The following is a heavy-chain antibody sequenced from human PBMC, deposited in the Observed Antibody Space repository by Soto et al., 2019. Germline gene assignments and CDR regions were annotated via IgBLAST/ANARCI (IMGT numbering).Heavy chain of an antibody. CDR1: GYTFTSYY. CDR3: ARDLDSSGYYYFYYFDY. Sequence: GASVKVSCKASGYTFTSYYMHWVRQAPGQGLEWMGIINPSGGSTSYAQKFQGRVTMTRDTSTSTVYMELSSLRSEDTAVYYCARDLDSSGYYYFYYFDYWGQGTLVTVSS. V-gene: IGHV1-46*01. D-gene: IGHD3-22*01. J-gene: IGHJ4*02. CDR2: INPSGGST.